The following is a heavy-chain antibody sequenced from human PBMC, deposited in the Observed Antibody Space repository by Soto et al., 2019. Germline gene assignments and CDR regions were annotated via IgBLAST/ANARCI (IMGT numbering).Heavy chain of an antibody. CDR2: TGISGRTT. V-gene: IGHV3-23*01. CDR1: GFTITSSA. J-gene: IGHJ4*02. Sequence: EVQLLDCGGGLVQPGESLRLSCAASGFTITSSAMSWVRQAPGKGLEWVSTTGISGRTTYYADSVKGRFTVSRDDSKNTLDLQMSSLRAEDTAVYYCATVHNTSRSFDYWGQGTPVTVSS. CDR3: ATVHNTSRSFDY. D-gene: IGHD1-20*01.